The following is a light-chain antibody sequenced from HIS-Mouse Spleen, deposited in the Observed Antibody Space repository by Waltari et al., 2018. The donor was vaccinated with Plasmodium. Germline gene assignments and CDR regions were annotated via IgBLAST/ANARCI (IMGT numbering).Light chain of an antibody. J-gene: IGLJ3*02. V-gene: IGLV3-10*01. CDR2: EDS. CDR3: YSTDSSGNHRV. Sequence: SYELTQPPSVSVSPGPTARITRPGDALPKNFAYWYQQKSGQAPVLVIYEDSKRPSGIPERFSGSSSGTMATLTISGAQVEDEADYYCYSTDSSGNHRVFGGGTKLTVL. CDR1: ALPKNF.